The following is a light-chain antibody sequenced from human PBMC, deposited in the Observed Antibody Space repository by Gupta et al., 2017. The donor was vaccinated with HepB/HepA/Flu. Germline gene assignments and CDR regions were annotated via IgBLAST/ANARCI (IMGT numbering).Light chain of an antibody. J-gene: IGKJ4*01. CDR1: RFITTN. CDR2: ASS. CDR3: QRYNVGPRHT. Sequence: TQSPATLSVSPVDRAYLSCRTSRFITTNLDGYQKKPGQAPRLLIYASSTRVTGVPARFSGGGSWTEFSLTIRSLELEDFAVYYCQRYNVGPRHTFGDGTKVEIK. V-gene: IGKV3-15*01.